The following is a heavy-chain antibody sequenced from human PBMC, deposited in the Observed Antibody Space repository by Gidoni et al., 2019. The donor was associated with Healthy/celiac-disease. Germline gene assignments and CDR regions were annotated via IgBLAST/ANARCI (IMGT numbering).Heavy chain of an antibody. V-gene: IGHV1-69*04. J-gene: IGHJ4*02. D-gene: IGHD3-10*01. CDR2: IIPILGIA. Sequence: QVPLVQSGAEVKKPVSSVKVSCKASGGTFSSYAISWVRQSPGQGLEWMGRIIPILGIANYAQKFQGRVTITADKSTSTAYMELSSLRSEDTAVYYCARDSVGLLDYWGQGTLVTVSS. CDR1: GGTFSSYA. CDR3: ARDSVGLLDY.